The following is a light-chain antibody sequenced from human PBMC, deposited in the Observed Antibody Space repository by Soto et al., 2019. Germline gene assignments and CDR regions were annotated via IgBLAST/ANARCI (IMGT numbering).Light chain of an antibody. Sequence: EIVLTQSPGTLSLSPGERATLSCRASQSVGNNYLAWYQQKPGQAPRLLIYGASNRATGIPDRFSGSGSGTDFTLTISRLEPEDFAVYYCQQYGSSGTFGQGTKVDIK. J-gene: IGKJ1*01. CDR2: GAS. CDR3: QQYGSSGT. V-gene: IGKV3-20*01. CDR1: QSVGNNY.